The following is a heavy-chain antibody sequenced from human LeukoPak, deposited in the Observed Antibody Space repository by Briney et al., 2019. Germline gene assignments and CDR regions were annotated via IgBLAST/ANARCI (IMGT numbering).Heavy chain of an antibody. V-gene: IGHV3-11*04. CDR1: GFTFSDYY. Sequence: GGSLRLSCAASGFTFSDYYMSWIRQAPGKGLEWVSYISSSDSTIYYADSVKGRFTISRDNAKNSLYLQMNSLRAEDTAVYYCARPGQLGEYTPYRFDYWGQGILVTVSS. D-gene: IGHD3-16*01. J-gene: IGHJ4*02. CDR3: ARPGQLGEYTPYRFDY. CDR2: ISSSDSTI.